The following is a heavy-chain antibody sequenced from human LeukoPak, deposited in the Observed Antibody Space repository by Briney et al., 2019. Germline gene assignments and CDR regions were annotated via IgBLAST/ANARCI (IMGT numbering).Heavy chain of an antibody. J-gene: IGHJ6*02. V-gene: IGHV4-34*01. D-gene: IGHD3-3*01. CDR2: INHSGGT. Sequence: SETLSLTCAVYGGSFSGYYWSWIRQPPGKGLEWIGEINHSGGTNYNPSLKSRVTISVDTSKNQFSLKLSSVTAADTAVYYCARARYYDFWSGYSPRGYGMDVWGQGTTVTVSS. CDR3: ARARYYDFWSGYSPRGYGMDV. CDR1: GGSFSGYY.